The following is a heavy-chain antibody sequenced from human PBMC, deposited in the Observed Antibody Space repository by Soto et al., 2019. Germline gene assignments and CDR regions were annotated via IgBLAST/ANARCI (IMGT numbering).Heavy chain of an antibody. Sequence: PGGSLRLSCAASGFTFTNYAMNWVRQAPGKALEWVSVISDSGGRTHYADSVRGRFTISRDNSKSTVFLHMNSLKKEDTAVYYCAITSVADASFDYWGQGTLVTVSS. V-gene: IGHV3-23*01. J-gene: IGHJ4*02. CDR3: AITSVADASFDY. D-gene: IGHD5-12*01. CDR1: GFTFTNYA. CDR2: ISDSGGRT.